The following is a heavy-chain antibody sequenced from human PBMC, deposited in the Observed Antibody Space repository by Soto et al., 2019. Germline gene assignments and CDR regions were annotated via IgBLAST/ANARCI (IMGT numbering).Heavy chain of an antibody. Sequence: SETLSLTCTVSGGSISSYYWSWIRQPPGKGPEWIGCIYYSGSTNYNPSLKSRVTISVDTSKNQFSLKLSSVTAADTAVYYCARHSYYYYYMDVWGKGTTVTVS. V-gene: IGHV4-59*08. J-gene: IGHJ6*03. CDR2: IYYSGST. CDR3: ARHSYYYYYMDV. CDR1: GGSISSYY.